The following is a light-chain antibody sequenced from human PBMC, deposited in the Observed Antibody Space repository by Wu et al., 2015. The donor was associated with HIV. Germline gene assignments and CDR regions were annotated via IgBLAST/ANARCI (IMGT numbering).Light chain of an antibody. CDR1: QIVSNL. Sequence: DIQMTQSPSSLSASVGDRVTITCRASQIVSNLLNWYQQKPGKAPRLLINAASNLHTGVPSRFSGRGYGTEFTLTISSLQPEDVATYYCQQSFSNYWTFGQGTKVEVK. J-gene: IGKJ1*01. CDR3: QQSFSNYWT. CDR2: AAS. V-gene: IGKV1-39*01.